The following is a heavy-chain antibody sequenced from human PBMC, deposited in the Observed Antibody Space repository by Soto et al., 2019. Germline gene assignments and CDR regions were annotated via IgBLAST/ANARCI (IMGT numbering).Heavy chain of an antibody. CDR1: GYSFAGYW. V-gene: IGHV5-10-1*01. J-gene: IGHJ5*02. CDR2: IDPSDSQT. CDR3: ARSRWGTFGTIFGVLPRGRSWHKFHT. Sequence: GESLKISCKGSGYSFAGYWITWVRQKPGKGLEWMGRIDPSDSQTYYSPSFRGHVTISATKSITTVFLQWSSLRASDTAMYYCARSRWGTFGTIFGVLPRGRSWHKFHTCCQGTLVTVSP. D-gene: IGHD3-3*01.